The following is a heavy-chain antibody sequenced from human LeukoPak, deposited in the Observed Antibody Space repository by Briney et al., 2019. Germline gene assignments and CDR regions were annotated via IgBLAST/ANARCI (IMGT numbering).Heavy chain of an antibody. CDR3: AKADEMNMDY. CDR1: GFTFSRYG. J-gene: IGHJ4*02. Sequence: GSPRLSCAASGFTFSRYGMHWVRQAPGKGLEWVAVIWYDGSISYYADSVKGRFTISNDNSKNTLYLQMNSLRAEDTAVYYCAKADEMNMDYWGQGTLVTVSS. CDR2: IWYDGSIS. V-gene: IGHV3-33*06. D-gene: IGHD2/OR15-2a*01.